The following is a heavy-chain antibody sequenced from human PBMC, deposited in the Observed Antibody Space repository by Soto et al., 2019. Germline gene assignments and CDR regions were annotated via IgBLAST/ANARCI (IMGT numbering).Heavy chain of an antibody. CDR2: IIPILGIA. J-gene: IGHJ6*03. V-gene: IGHV1-69*02. CDR3: ASCYDYYYYMDV. CDR1: GGTFSSYT. Sequence: SVKVSCKASGGTFSSYTISWVRQAPGQGLEWMGRIIPILGIANYAQKFQGRVTITADKSTSTAYMELSSLRSEDTAVYYCASCYDYYYYMDVWGKGTTVTVSS.